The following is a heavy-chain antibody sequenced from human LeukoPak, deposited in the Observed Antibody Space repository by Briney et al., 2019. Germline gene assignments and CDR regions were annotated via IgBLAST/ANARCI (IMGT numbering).Heavy chain of an antibody. CDR1: GGSISSYY. V-gene: IGHV4-59*01. D-gene: IGHD6-13*01. Sequence: SETLSLTCTVSGGSISSYYWSWIRQPPGKGLEWIGYIYYSGSTNYNPSLKSRVTISVDTSKNQFSLKLSSVTAADTAVYYCAREEDTAAGTSGWFDPWGQGTLVTVSS. CDR3: AREEDTAAGTSGWFDP. J-gene: IGHJ5*02. CDR2: IYYSGST.